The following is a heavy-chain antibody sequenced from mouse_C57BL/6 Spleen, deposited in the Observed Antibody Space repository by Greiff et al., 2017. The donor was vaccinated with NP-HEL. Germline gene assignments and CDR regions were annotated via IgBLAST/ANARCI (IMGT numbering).Heavy chain of an antibody. D-gene: IGHD1-1*01. V-gene: IGHV1-58*01. CDR3: AREEGYYGSEAMDY. Sequence: EVQRVESGAELVRPGSSVKMSCKTSGYTFTSYGINWVKQRPGQGLEWIGYIYIGNGYTEYNEKFKGKATLTSDTSSSTAYMQLSSLTSEDSAIYFCAREEGYYGSEAMDYWGQGTSVTVSS. CDR1: GYTFTSYG. J-gene: IGHJ4*01. CDR2: IYIGNGYT.